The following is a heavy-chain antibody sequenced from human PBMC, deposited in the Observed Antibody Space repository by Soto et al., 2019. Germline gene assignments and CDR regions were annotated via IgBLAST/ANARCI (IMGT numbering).Heavy chain of an antibody. J-gene: IGHJ4*02. CDR3: ARASAPKKTYYYDSSGYYNLDY. D-gene: IGHD3-22*01. CDR2: IGTAGDT. V-gene: IGHV3-13*01. CDR1: GFTFSSYD. Sequence: PGGSLRLSCAASGFTFSSYDMHWVRQATGKGLEWVSAIGTAGDTYYPGSVKGRFTISRENAKNSLYLQMNSLRAGDTAVYYCARASAPKKTYYYDSSGYYNLDYWGQGTLVTVSS.